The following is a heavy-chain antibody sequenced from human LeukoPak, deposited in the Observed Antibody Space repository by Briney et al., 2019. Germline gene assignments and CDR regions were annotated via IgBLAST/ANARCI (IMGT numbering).Heavy chain of an antibody. V-gene: IGHV3-66*01. Sequence: GGCLRLSCAASGFTVSSNYMSWVRQAPGKGLEWVSVISSGGSTYYADSVKGRFTISRDNSKNTLYLQMNSLRAEDTAVYYCARDPGGNWGYWGQGTLVTVSS. D-gene: IGHD7-27*01. CDR3: ARDPGGNWGY. J-gene: IGHJ4*02. CDR2: ISSGGST. CDR1: GFTVSSNY.